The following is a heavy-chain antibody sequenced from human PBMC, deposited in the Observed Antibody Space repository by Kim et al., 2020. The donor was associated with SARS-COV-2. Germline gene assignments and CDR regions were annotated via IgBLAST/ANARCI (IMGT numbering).Heavy chain of an antibody. CDR2: IYYSGST. Sequence: SETLSLTCTVSGGSISSYYWSWIRQPPGKGLEWIGYIYYSGSTNYNPSLKSRVTISVDTSKNQFSLKLSSVTAADTAVYYCARALEGYSSGWYFDYWCQGTLVTVSS. V-gene: IGHV4-59*01. CDR1: GGSISSYY. CDR3: ARALEGYSSGWYFDY. D-gene: IGHD6-19*01. J-gene: IGHJ4*02.